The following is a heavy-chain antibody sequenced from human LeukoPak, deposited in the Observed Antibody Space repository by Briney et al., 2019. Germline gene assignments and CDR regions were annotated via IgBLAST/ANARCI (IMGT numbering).Heavy chain of an antibody. CDR3: ARARYYYDSSGGLDAFDI. D-gene: IGHD3-22*01. J-gene: IGHJ3*02. CDR2: IYYSGST. V-gene: IGHV4-30-4*01. Sequence: SETLSLTCTVSGGSVSSRDYYWSWTRQPPGKGLEWIGYIYYSGSTYYNPSLKSRVTISVDTSKNQFSLKLSSVTAADTAVYYCARARYYYDSSGGLDAFDIWGQGTMVTVSS. CDR1: GGSVSSRDYY.